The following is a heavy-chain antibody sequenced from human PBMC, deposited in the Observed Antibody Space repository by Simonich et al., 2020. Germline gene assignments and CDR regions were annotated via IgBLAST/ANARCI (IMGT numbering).Heavy chain of an antibody. J-gene: IGHJ4*02. CDR3: ARDTSYYGSGSYYFDC. Sequence: GGGLVKPGGSLRLSCAASGFTFSSYSMNWVRQAPGKGLKWVSSISSSSSYIYYADSVKGRFTISRDNAKNSLYLQMNSLRAEDTAVYYCARDTSYYGSGSYYFDCWGQGTLVTVSS. CDR1: GFTFSSYS. V-gene: IGHV3-21*01. CDR2: ISSSSSYI. D-gene: IGHD3-10*01.